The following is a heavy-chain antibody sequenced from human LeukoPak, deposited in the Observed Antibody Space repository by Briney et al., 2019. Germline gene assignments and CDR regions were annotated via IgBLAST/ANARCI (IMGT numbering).Heavy chain of an antibody. CDR3: AKDRTIPFEDIVVVPAAVTFDY. D-gene: IGHD2-2*01. CDR2: ISGSGGST. CDR1: GFTFSSYA. Sequence: GGSLRLSCAASGFTFSSYAMSWVRQAPGKGLEWVSAISGSGGSTYYADSVKGRFTISRDNSKNTLYLQMNSLRAEDTTVYYCAKDRTIPFEDIVVVPAAVTFDYWGQGTLVTVSS. V-gene: IGHV3-23*01. J-gene: IGHJ4*02.